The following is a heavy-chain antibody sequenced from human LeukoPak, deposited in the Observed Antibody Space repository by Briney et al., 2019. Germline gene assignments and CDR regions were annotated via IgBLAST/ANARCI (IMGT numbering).Heavy chain of an antibody. J-gene: IGHJ4*02. V-gene: IGHV4-30-2*01. CDR1: GGSISSGGYY. Sequence: SETLSLTCTVSGGSISSGGYYWSWIRQPPGKGLEWIGYIYHSGSTYYNPSLKSRVTISVDRSKNQFSLKLSSVTAADTAVYYCASSSSSSWYVDYWGQGTLVTVSS. D-gene: IGHD6-13*01. CDR2: IYHSGST. CDR3: ASSSSSSWYVDY.